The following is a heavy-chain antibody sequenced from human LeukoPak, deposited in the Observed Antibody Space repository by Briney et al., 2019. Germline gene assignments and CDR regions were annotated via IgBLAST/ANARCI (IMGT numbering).Heavy chain of an antibody. D-gene: IGHD4-17*01. CDR3: ARPPGLYGDYDYYYYGMDV. CDR1: GGSISSYY. CDR2: IYYSGST. Sequence: SETLSLTCTVSGGSISSYYWSWIRQPPGKGLEWIGYIYYSGSTNYNPSLKSRVTISVDTSKNQFSLKLSSVTAADTAVYYCARPPGLYGDYDYYYYGMDVWGQGTTVTVSS. V-gene: IGHV4-59*01. J-gene: IGHJ6*02.